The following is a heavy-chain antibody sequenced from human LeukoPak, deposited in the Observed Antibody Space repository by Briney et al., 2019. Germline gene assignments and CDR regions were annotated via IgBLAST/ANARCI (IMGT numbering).Heavy chain of an antibody. CDR2: IIPIFGTA. D-gene: IGHD6-19*01. CDR1: VGTFSSYA. CDR3: ARDGGVAGIGDDAFDI. V-gene: IGHV1-69*06. J-gene: IGHJ3*02. Sequence: SVKVSCKASVGTFSSYAISWVRQAPGQGLEWMGGIIPIFGTANYAQKFQGRVTITADKSTSTAYMELSSLRSEDTAVYYCARDGGVAGIGDDAFDIWGQGTMVTVSS.